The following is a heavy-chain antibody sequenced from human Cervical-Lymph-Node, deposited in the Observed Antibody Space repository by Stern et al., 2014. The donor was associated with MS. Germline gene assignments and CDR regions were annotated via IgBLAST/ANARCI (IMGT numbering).Heavy chain of an antibody. V-gene: IGHV4-59*01. D-gene: IGHD2-15*01. CDR2: IYHTGSV. CDR1: GGSLRSYY. Sequence: QVQLVQSGPGLVKPSETLSLTCTVSGGSLRSYYWNWIRQAPGKGLEWLGVIYHTGSVNYNPSLSSRVAMSVDTSKNQFSLTVSSVTAADTAMYYCAREGEYCSGSRCYPFLDYWGQGTLVTVSS. CDR3: AREGEYCSGSRCYPFLDY. J-gene: IGHJ4*02.